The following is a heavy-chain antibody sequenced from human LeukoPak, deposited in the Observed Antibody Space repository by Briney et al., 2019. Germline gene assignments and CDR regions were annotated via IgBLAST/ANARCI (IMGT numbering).Heavy chain of an antibody. Sequence: GGSLRLSCAASGFTFSSYWMSWVRQAPGKGLEWVANIKQDGSEKYYVDSVKGRFTISRDNAKNPLYLQMNSLRAEDTAVYYCARDKLFWNQLLVDYWGQGTLVTVSS. J-gene: IGHJ4*02. CDR3: ARDKLFWNQLLVDY. CDR1: GFTFSSYW. D-gene: IGHD2-2*01. CDR2: IKQDGSEK. V-gene: IGHV3-7*01.